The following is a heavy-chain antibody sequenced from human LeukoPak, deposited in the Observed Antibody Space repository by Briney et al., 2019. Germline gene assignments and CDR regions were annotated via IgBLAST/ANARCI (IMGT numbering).Heavy chain of an antibody. J-gene: IGHJ4*02. CDR3: ARKGNSSPWYYFDY. Sequence: SVTVSCTASGGTFSSYAISWVRQAPGQGLEWMGGIIPIFGTANYAQKFQGRVTITADESTSTAYMELSSLRSEDTAVYYCARKGNSSPWYYFDYWGQGTLVTVSS. V-gene: IGHV1-69*13. D-gene: IGHD6-13*01. CDR1: GGTFSSYA. CDR2: IIPIFGTA.